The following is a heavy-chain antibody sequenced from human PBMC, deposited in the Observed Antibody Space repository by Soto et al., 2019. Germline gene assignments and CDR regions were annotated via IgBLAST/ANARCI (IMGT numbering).Heavy chain of an antibody. D-gene: IGHD6-19*01. V-gene: IGHV3-23*01. CDR1: GLTFSNYG. J-gene: IGHJ3*01. CDR3: VKEGSGWDSRGSFDF. Sequence: GGSLRLSCAASGLTFSNYGMNWVRQAPGKGLEWVGGISGTGGSAYHADSVKGWLTISRDNSKNTLYLQMNSLRAEDTAIYYCVKEGSGWDSRGSFDFWGRGTMVTVSS. CDR2: ISGTGGSA.